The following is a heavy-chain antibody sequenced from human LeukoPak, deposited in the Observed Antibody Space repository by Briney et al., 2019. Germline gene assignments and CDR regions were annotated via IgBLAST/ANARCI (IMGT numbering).Heavy chain of an antibody. D-gene: IGHD3-22*01. Sequence: PGGSPRLSCAASGFTFSDYYMSWIRQAPGKGLEWVSYISSSGSTIYYADSVKGRFTISRDNAKNSLYLQMNSLRAEDTAVYCCARYGYDSSGYYLRGYFDYWGLGTLVTVSS. CDR3: ARYGYDSSGYYLRGYFDY. CDR1: GFTFSDYY. CDR2: ISSSGSTI. J-gene: IGHJ4*02. V-gene: IGHV3-11*01.